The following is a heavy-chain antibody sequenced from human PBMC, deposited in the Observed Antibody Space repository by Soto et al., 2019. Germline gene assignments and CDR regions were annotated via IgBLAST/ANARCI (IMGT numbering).Heavy chain of an antibody. CDR1: GFTFSSYA. V-gene: IGHV3-23*01. J-gene: IGHJ4*02. CDR2: ISGSGGST. Sequence: GGSLRMSCAASGFTFSSYAMSWVRQAPGKGLEWVSAISGSGGSTYYADSVKGRFTISRDNSKNTLYLQMNSLRAEDTAVYYCAKVGSNSSGWLFDYWGQGTLVTVSS. D-gene: IGHD6-19*01. CDR3: AKVGSNSSGWLFDY.